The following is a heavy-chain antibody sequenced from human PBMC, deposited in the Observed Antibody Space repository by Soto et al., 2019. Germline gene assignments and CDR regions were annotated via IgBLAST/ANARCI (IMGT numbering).Heavy chain of an antibody. V-gene: IGHV3-20*04. D-gene: IGHD5-18*01. CDR3: VRXRXPDTAMDYYYYYSFDV. CDR2: XXWRGSAT. J-gene: IGHJ6*04. CDR1: GFTFDDFA. Sequence: EVQLVESGGGVIRPGGSLRLSCAASGFTFDDFAMSWVRQAXXXXXXXXXXXXWRGSATGYADLVRGRFTISRDNAKNPLYLQLNSLRLEDTALXYCVRXRXPDTAMDYYYYYSFDVWGKGTTVTVSS.